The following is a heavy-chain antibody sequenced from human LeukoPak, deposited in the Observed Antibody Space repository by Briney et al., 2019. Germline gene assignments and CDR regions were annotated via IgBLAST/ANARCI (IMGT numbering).Heavy chain of an antibody. J-gene: IGHJ4*02. CDR1: GGSITGSSYY. CDR3: VRQYYDRTGYYYFDY. CDR2: MYYSGST. V-gene: IGHV4-39*01. Sequence: SETLSLTCTVSGGSITGSSYYWGWIRQPPGKGLEWVGSMYYSGSTFYNPSLKSRVTIPVDTSKNQFSLRLSSVTAADTAAYYCVRQYYDRTGYYYFDYWGQGTLVTVSS. D-gene: IGHD3-22*01.